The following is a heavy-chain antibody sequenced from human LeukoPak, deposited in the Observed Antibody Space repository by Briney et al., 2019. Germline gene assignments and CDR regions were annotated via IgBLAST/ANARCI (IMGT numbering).Heavy chain of an antibody. V-gene: IGHV4-34*01. J-gene: IGHJ5*02. CDR3: ARGVDEGWFDP. D-gene: IGHD1-26*01. CDR2: INHSGST. Sequence: PSETLSLTCAVYGGSFSGYYWSWIRQPPGKGLEWIGEINHSGSTNYNPSLKSRVTISVDTSKNQFSLKLSSVTAADTAVYYCARGVDEGWFDPWGQGTLVTVSS. CDR1: GGSFSGYY.